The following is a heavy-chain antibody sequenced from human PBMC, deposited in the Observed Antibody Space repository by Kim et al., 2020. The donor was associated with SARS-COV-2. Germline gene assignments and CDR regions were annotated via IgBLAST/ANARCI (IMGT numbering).Heavy chain of an antibody. D-gene: IGHD1-26*01. CDR3: AKRGRRLYCEA. Sequence: GGSLRLSCAASGFTFSSYAMSWVRQAPGKGLEWVSAIYAAGSDTYYADSVKGRFTISRDNSRSTLYLQMNSLRVEDTALYYCAKRGRRLYCEAWGQGTLV. CDR2: IYAAGSDT. J-gene: IGHJ5*02. CDR1: GFTFSSYA. V-gene: IGHV3-23*05.